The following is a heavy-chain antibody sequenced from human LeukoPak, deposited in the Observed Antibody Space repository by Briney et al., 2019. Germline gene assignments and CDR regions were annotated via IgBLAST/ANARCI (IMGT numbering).Heavy chain of an antibody. D-gene: IGHD6-19*01. V-gene: IGHV3-53*04. Sequence: PGGSLRLSCAASGFTFSNYAMNWVRQAPGKGLEWVSVIYSGGSTYYADSVKGRFTISRHNSKNTLYLQMNSLRAEDTAVYYCARAPIAVAGTDDYGMDVWGQGTTVTVSS. J-gene: IGHJ6*02. CDR1: GFTFSNYA. CDR2: IYSGGST. CDR3: ARAPIAVAGTDDYGMDV.